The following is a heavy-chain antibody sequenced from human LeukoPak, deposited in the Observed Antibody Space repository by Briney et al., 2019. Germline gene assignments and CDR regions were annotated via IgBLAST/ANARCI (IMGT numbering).Heavy chain of an antibody. Sequence: GGSLILSCAASGFTFTSYTMSWVRQAPGKGLEWVSAISSSSSYIYYADSVTGRFTISRDNAKNSLYLQMNSLRAEDTAVYYCARTYGGNSCFDYWGQGTLVTVSS. CDR3: ARTYGGNSCFDY. CDR2: ISSSSSYI. D-gene: IGHD4-23*01. J-gene: IGHJ4*02. CDR1: GFTFTSYT. V-gene: IGHV3-21*01.